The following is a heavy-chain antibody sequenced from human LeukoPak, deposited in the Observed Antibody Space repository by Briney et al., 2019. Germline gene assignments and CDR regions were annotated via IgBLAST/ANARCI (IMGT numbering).Heavy chain of an antibody. V-gene: IGHV3-23*01. CDR3: AKVEGPAATGAPFDY. CDR2: ISGSGGST. Sequence: GGSLRPSCAASGFTFSSYAMSWVRQAPGKGLEWVSAISGSGGSTYYADSVKGRFTISRDNSKNTLYLQMNSLRAEDTAVYYCAKVEGPAATGAPFDYWGQGTLVTVSS. J-gene: IGHJ4*02. D-gene: IGHD2-2*01. CDR1: GFTFSSYA.